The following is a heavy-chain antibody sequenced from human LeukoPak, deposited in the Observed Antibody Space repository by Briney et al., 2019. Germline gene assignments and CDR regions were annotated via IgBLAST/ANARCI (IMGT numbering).Heavy chain of an antibody. J-gene: IGHJ3*02. CDR3: ARGAFGQQPTPEEAFDI. Sequence: PGGSLRLSCAASGFTFSSYAMHWVRQAPGKGLEWVSGISWNSGSIGYADAVKGRFTISRDNAKNSLYLQMNSLRAEDTAVYYCARGAFGQQPTPEEAFDIWGQGTMVTVSS. D-gene: IGHD6-13*01. V-gene: IGHV3-9*01. CDR1: GFTFSSYA. CDR2: ISWNSGSI.